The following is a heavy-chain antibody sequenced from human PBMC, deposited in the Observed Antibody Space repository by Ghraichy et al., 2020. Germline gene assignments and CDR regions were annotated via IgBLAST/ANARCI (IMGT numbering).Heavy chain of an antibody. V-gene: IGHV3-23*01. Sequence: GGSLRLSCAASGFTFSSYAMSWVRQAPGKGLEWVSAISGSGGSTYYADSVKGRFTISRDNSKNTLYLQMNSLRAEDTAVYYCAKNSLIYSSSSRNEKRSGSDIWGQGTMVTVSS. CDR1: GFTFSSYA. CDR3: AKNSLIYSSSSRNEKRSGSDI. D-gene: IGHD6-6*01. J-gene: IGHJ3*02. CDR2: ISGSGGST.